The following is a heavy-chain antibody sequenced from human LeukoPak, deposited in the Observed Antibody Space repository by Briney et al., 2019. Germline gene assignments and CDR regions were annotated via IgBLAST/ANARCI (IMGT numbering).Heavy chain of an antibody. D-gene: IGHD4-17*01. Sequence: GASVKVSCKASGYTVSGFYIHWVRQAPGQGLEWMGWINPNSGVTNYAQKLQGRVTITRDTSIDTAYMQLSRLRSDDTAVYYCAKDRSGDYEAPFHYYMDAWGRGTTVTVSS. J-gene: IGHJ6*03. CDR2: INPNSGVT. CDR1: GYTVSGFY. CDR3: AKDRSGDYEAPFHYYMDA. V-gene: IGHV1-2*02.